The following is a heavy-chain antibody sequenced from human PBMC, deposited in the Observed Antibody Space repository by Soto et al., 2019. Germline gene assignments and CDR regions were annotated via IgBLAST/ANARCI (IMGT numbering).Heavy chain of an antibody. CDR1: GDSVSSDSAA. V-gene: IGHV6-1*01. CDR3: EREQEVVVDAGFLGWGV. D-gene: IGHD2-15*01. J-gene: IGHJ6*02. CDR2: THYRSKWYN. Sequence: PSQTLSLTCAISGDSVSSDSAAWNWIRQSPSRGLEWLGRTHYRSKWYNEYAQSVKSRITINPDTSKNPFYLQVSSVTPDDAAVYYCEREQEVVVDAGFLGWGVWGLGTTVTVSS.